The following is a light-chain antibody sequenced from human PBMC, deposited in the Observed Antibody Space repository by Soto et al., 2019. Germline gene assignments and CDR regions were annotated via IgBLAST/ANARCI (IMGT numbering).Light chain of an antibody. Sequence: LTQPPSASGSPGQSVAISCTGTSSDVGGYSYVSWYQQHPGKAPKLMIYEVTKRPSGVPDRFSGSKSGNTASLTVSGLQAEDEAEYYCSSYARNRDILFGGGTKVTVL. V-gene: IGLV2-8*01. CDR2: EVT. CDR3: SSYARNRDIL. CDR1: SSDVGGYSY. J-gene: IGLJ3*02.